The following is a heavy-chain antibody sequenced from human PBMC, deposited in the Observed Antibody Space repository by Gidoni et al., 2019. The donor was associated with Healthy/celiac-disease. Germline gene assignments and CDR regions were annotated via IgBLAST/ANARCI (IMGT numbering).Heavy chain of an antibody. Sequence: QVQLVQSGAEVKKPGASVKVSCKASGSTFTGYSMHWVRQAPGQGLEWMGWINPNSGGTNYAQKFQGRVTMTRDTSISTAYMELSRLRSDDTAVYYCARGLTYYYDSSGYAWFDPWGQGTLVTVSS. V-gene: IGHV1-2*02. J-gene: IGHJ5*02. D-gene: IGHD3-22*01. CDR2: INPNSGGT. CDR1: GSTFTGYS. CDR3: ARGLTYYYDSSGYAWFDP.